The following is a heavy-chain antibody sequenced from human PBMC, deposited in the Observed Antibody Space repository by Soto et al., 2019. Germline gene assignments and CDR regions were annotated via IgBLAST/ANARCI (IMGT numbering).Heavy chain of an antibody. CDR3: ATRGYSVYDLITLPLKEKKSRNYYDMDV. D-gene: IGHD5-12*01. J-gene: IGHJ6*03. V-gene: IGHV4-59*08. Sequence: PSETLSLTCTVSGGSISSYYWSWIRQPPGKGLERIGYIYYSGSTNYNPSLKSRVTISVDTSKNQFSLKLSSVTAADTAVYYCATRGYSVYDLITLPLKEKKSRNYYDMDVWAKGTTVTVSS. CDR2: IYYSGST. CDR1: GGSISSYY.